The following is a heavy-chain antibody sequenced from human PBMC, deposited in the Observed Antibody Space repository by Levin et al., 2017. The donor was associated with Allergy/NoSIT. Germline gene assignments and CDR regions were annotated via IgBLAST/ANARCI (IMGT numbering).Heavy chain of an antibody. CDR1: GYTFTGYY. V-gene: IGHV1-2*02. Sequence: GESLKISCKASGYTFTGYYMHWVRQAPGQGLEWMGWINPNSGGTNYAQKFQGRVTMTRDTSISTAYMELSRLRSDDTAVYYCARDHPAAGTSDYWGQGTLVTVSS. CDR2: INPNSGGT. J-gene: IGHJ4*02. CDR3: ARDHPAAGTSDY. D-gene: IGHD6-13*01.